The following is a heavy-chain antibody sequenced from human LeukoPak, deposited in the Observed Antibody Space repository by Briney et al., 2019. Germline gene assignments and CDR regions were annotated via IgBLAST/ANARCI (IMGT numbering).Heavy chain of an antibody. J-gene: IGHJ6*03. D-gene: IGHD4-17*01. V-gene: IGHV3-21*01. CDR1: GFTFSSYS. CDR3: ASRRLRGYYYYMDV. CDR2: ISSSSSYI. Sequence: GGSLRLSCAASGFTFSSYSMNWVRQAPGKGLEWVSSISSSSSYIYYADSVKGRFTISRDNAKNSLYLQMNSLRAEDTAVYYCASRRLRGYYYYMDVWGKGTTVTVSS.